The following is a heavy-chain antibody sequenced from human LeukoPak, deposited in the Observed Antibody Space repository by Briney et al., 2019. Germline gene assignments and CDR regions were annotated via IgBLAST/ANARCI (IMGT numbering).Heavy chain of an antibody. V-gene: IGHV4-59*08. J-gene: IGHJ5*02. D-gene: IGHD2-2*01. Sequence: SETLSLTCTVSGGSISVYYWSWIRQSPGKGLEWIGYIYYSGSTKYNPSLKSRVTTSIDTSKNQFSLKLSSVTAADTAVYYCARLMVVPPGDWFDPWGQGTLVTVSS. CDR1: GGSISVYY. CDR2: IYYSGST. CDR3: ARLMVVPPGDWFDP.